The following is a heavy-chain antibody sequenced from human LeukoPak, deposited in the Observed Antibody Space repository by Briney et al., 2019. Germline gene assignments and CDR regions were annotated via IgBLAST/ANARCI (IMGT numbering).Heavy chain of an antibody. CDR2: INHSGNT. D-gene: IGHD5-12*01. V-gene: IGHV4-34*01. CDR1: GGSFRGYY. CDR3: ARAPVIDSGYDY. J-gene: IGHJ4*02. Sequence: SETLSLTCAVYGGSFRGYYWSWIRQPPGKGLEWIGEINHSGNTNYNPSLKSRVTISVDTSKNQFSLKLSSVTAADTAVYYCARAPVIDSGYDYWGQGTLVTVSS.